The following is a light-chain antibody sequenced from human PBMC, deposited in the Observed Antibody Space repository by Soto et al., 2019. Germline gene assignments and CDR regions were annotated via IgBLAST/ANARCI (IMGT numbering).Light chain of an antibody. J-gene: IGKJ5*01. CDR1: QSLNRN. Sequence: EILMTQSPATLSVSPGERATLSCRASQSLNRNLAWYQQKPGQAPRLLIYGASSRATGIPDRFSGSGSGTDFTLTISRLEPEDFSVYYCQQYGSSRTFGQGTRLEIK. CDR2: GAS. V-gene: IGKV3-20*01. CDR3: QQYGSSRT.